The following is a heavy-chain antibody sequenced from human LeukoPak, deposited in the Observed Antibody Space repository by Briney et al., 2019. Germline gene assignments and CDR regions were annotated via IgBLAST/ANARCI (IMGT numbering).Heavy chain of an antibody. D-gene: IGHD4/OR15-4a*01. Sequence: PGGSLRLSCAASGFTFSNYWMSGVRQAPGKGLEWVANIKDDGSESYYVDSVKGRFTISRDNAKNSLYLQMTSLRDEDTAVYYCARTIRGYWGQGTLVTVSS. V-gene: IGHV3-7*01. CDR3: ARTIRGY. CDR1: GFTFSNYW. J-gene: IGHJ4*02. CDR2: IKDDGSES.